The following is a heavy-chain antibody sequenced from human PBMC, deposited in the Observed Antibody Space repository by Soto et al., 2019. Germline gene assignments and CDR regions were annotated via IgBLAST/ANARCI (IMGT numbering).Heavy chain of an antibody. Sequence: SVKVSCKASGGNFSSYAISWVRQAPGQGLEWMGGIIPIFGTANYAQKFQGRVTITADKSTSTAYMELSSLRSEDTAVYYCAARGNYGDYGHYYYGMDVWGQGTTVTVS. D-gene: IGHD4-17*01. CDR3: AARGNYGDYGHYYYGMDV. V-gene: IGHV1-69*06. CDR1: GGNFSSYA. CDR2: IIPIFGTA. J-gene: IGHJ6*02.